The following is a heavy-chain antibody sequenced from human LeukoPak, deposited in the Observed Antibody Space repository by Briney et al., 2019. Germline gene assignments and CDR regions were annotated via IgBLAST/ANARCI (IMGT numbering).Heavy chain of an antibody. Sequence: ASVKVSRKASTYIFTKYYMQWIRQAPGQGLEWMGWINPYSGAPNYAQTFQGRVTMTRDTSVSTSYMELRSLKSDDTAAYYCASRSTDWDAFDLWGQGTMVTVSS. J-gene: IGHJ3*01. D-gene: IGHD3-9*01. CDR2: INPYSGAP. CDR1: TYIFTKYY. CDR3: ASRSTDWDAFDL. V-gene: IGHV1-2*02.